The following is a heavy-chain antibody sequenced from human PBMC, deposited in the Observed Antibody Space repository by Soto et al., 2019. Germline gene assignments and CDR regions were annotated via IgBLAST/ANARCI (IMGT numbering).Heavy chain of an antibody. Sequence: ASVKVSCKASGYTFTSYAMHWVRQAPGQRLEWMGWINAGNGNTKYSQKFQGRVTITRDTSASTAYMELSSLRSEDTAVYYCARVVTIFGVVIGYWGQGTLVTVSS. D-gene: IGHD3-3*01. CDR3: ARVVTIFGVVIGY. J-gene: IGHJ4*02. CDR1: GYTFTSYA. V-gene: IGHV1-3*01. CDR2: INAGNGNT.